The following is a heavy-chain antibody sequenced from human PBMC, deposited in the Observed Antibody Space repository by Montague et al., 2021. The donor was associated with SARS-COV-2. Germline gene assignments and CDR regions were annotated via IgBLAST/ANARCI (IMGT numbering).Heavy chain of an antibody. D-gene: IGHD5-24*01. CDR3: ARRRVSDGFDI. V-gene: IGHV3-72*01. CDR1: GFTFSDYY. CDR2: IRNKHYSYTT. Sequence: SLRLSCAASGFTFSDYYMDWVRQAPGKGLEWVGRIRNKHYSYTTQYAASVKDRFIISRDDSESLLHLQMNSLEIEDTAVYFCARRRVSDGFDIWGQGTMVTVSS. J-gene: IGHJ3*02.